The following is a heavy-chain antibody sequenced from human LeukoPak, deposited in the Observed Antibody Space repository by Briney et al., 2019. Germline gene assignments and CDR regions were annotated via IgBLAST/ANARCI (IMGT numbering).Heavy chain of an antibody. CDR2: IFYSGST. D-gene: IGHD3-3*01. CDR1: SGSISTSNYY. Sequence: PSETLSLTCTVSSGSISTSNYYWGWVRQPPGKVLEWIGNIFYSGSTYYSPSLKSRVTISLDTSRNQFSLKLNSVTAADTAVYYCARASGYYYYYYMDVWGKGTTVTISS. V-gene: IGHV4-39*07. CDR3: ARASGYYYYYYMDV. J-gene: IGHJ6*03.